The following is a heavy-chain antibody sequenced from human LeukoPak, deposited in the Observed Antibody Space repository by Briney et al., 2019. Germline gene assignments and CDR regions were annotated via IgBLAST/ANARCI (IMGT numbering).Heavy chain of an antibody. Sequence: ASVTLSYTASGYTFTSYGISWVRQAPRQGLEWMGWISAYNGNTNYAQELQGRVTMTTDTSTSTAYMELRSLRSDDTAVYYCARGGGPCSSTSCYTGFDYWGQGTLVTVSS. CDR3: ARGGGPCSSTSCYTGFDY. CDR1: GYTFTSYG. V-gene: IGHV1-18*01. D-gene: IGHD2-2*02. J-gene: IGHJ4*02. CDR2: ISAYNGNT.